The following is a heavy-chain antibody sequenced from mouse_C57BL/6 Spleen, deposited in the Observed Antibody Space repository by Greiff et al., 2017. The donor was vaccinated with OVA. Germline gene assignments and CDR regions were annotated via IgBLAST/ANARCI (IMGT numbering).Heavy chain of an antibody. V-gene: IGHV14-2*01. CDR2: IDPEDGET. Sequence: DVQLVESGAELVKPGASVKLSCTASGFNIKDYYMHWVKQRTEQGLEGIGRIDPEDGETKYAPKFQGKATITADTSSNTAYLQLSSLTSEDTAVYYCARAYGSSYGGFAYWGQGTLVTVSA. D-gene: IGHD1-1*01. CDR3: ARAYGSSYGGFAY. J-gene: IGHJ3*01. CDR1: GFNIKDYY.